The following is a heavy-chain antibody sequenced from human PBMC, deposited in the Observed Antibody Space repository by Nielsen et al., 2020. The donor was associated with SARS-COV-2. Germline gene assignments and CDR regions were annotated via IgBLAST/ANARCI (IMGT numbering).Heavy chain of an antibody. D-gene: IGHD5-12*01. CDR3: ARDPNGGYDPYYFDY. V-gene: IGHV3-9*01. CDR1: GFTFDDYA. Sequence: GGSLRLSCAASGFTFDDYAMHWVRQAPGKGLEWVSGISWNSGSIGYADSVKGRFTISRDNAKNSLYLQMNSLRAEDTAVYYCARDPNGGYDPYYFDYWGQGTLVTVSS. J-gene: IGHJ4*02. CDR2: ISWNSGSI.